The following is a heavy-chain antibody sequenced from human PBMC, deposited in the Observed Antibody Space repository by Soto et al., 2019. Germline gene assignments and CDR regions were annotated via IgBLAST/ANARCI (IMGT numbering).Heavy chain of an antibody. J-gene: IGHJ4*02. CDR3: ARDDHTYGVY. D-gene: IGHD2-21*01. CDR1: GFSFRDYL. Sequence: GESLKISCAASGFSFRDYLMSWLRQAPGKGLEWVSYIGPYGNSIYYADSVKGRFTISRDDATKSLHLHMNSLRTDDTAVYYCARDDHTYGVYWGQGTPVTVSS. CDR2: IGPYGNSI. V-gene: IGHV3-11*01.